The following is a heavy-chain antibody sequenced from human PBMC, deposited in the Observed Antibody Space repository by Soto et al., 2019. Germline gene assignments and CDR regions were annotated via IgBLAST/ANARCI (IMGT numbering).Heavy chain of an antibody. CDR1: GYTFTDYF. CDR3: ARSKVLLRGLKSYYVGFGWSKVLLCSYWLLITLDY. V-gene: IGHV1-2*02. CDR2: IKPNSGGT. J-gene: IGHJ4*02. Sequence: GASVKGSCKTSGYTFTDYFVHWVRQAPGQGLECMGWIKPNSGGTNFEQKFQGRVTMTRDSSITSAYMELSRLRSDDTAVYYCARSKVLLRGLKSYYVGFGWSKVLLCSYWLLITLDYWGQGILVTVSS. D-gene: IGHD3-22*01.